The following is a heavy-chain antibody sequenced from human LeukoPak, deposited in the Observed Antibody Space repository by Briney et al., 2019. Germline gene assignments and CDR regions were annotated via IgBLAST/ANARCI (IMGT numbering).Heavy chain of an antibody. D-gene: IGHD2-15*01. CDR2: IYSGGST. J-gene: IGHJ3*02. CDR1: GFTVSSNY. V-gene: IGHV3-66*01. Sequence: RGSLRLSCAASGFTVSSNYMSWVRQAPGKGLEWVSVIYSGGSTYYADSVKGRFTISRDNSKNTLYLQMNSLGAEDTAVYYCARGIAVVAAKGDAFDIWGQGTMVTVSS. CDR3: ARGIAVVAAKGDAFDI.